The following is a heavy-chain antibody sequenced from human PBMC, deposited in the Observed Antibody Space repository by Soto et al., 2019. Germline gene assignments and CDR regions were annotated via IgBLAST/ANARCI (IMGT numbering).Heavy chain of an antibody. V-gene: IGHV5-51*01. Sequence: PGESLKISCKASGYSFSMYWIGWVRQMPGKGLEWMGIVYPFDSDTKYSPSFQGQVTISADRSISTAYLQWSSLKASDTAMYYCARLQAAAGDNDLSFDYRGQGTLLTVSS. CDR2: VYPFDSDT. CDR1: GYSFSMYW. J-gene: IGHJ4*02. CDR3: ARLQAAAGDNDLSFDY. D-gene: IGHD6-13*01.